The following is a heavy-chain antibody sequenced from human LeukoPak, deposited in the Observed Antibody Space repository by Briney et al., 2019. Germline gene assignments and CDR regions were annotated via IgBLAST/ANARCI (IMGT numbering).Heavy chain of an antibody. J-gene: IGHJ4*02. CDR1: GFTFSSYA. CDR2: ISGSGGST. Sequence: GGSLRLSCAASGFTFSSYAMSWVRQAPGKGLEWVSAISGSGGSTYYADSVKGRFTISRDNSKNTLYLQMNSLRAEDTAVYYCAAPSGYDFEYCFDYWGQGTLVTVSS. CDR3: AAPSGYDFEYCFDY. D-gene: IGHD5-12*01. V-gene: IGHV3-23*01.